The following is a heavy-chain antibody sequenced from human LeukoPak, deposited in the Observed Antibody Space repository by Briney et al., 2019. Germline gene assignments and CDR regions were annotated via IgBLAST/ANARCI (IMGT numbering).Heavy chain of an antibody. CDR3: ARDLGYIVGATTDWYFDL. J-gene: IGHJ2*01. D-gene: IGHD1-26*01. Sequence: ASVKVSCKASGYTSTSYYMHWVRQAPGQGLEWMGIINPSGGSTSYAQKFQGRVTMTRDTSTSTVYMELSSLRSEDTAVYYCARDLGYIVGATTDWYFDLWGRGTLVTVSS. V-gene: IGHV1-46*01. CDR2: INPSGGST. CDR1: GYTSTSYY.